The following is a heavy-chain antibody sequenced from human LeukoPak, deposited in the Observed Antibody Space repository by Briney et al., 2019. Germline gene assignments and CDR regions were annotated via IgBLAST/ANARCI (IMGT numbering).Heavy chain of an antibody. J-gene: IGHJ6*03. CDR2: INSDGGSP. CDR3: GRDYNYYSMDV. V-gene: IGHV3-74*03. Sequence: SGGSLRLSCAASGFTFSSYWMHWVRQAPGKGLVWVSRINSDGGSPAYADFVKGQFTISRDNAKSTLYLQMNSLRDEDMAVYYCGRDYNYYSMDVWGKGTTVTVSS. CDR1: GFTFSSYW.